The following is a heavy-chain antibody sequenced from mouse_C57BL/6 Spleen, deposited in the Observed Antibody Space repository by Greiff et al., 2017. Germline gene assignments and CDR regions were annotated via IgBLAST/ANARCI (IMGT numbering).Heavy chain of an antibody. CDR3: ARGNWDGVDY. V-gene: IGHV5-17*01. CDR1: GFTFSDYG. CDR2: ISSGSSTI. D-gene: IGHD4-1*01. Sequence: DVKLVESGGGLVKPGGSLKLSCAASGFTFSDYGMHWVRQAPEKGLEWVAYISSGSSTIYYADTVKGRFTISRDNAKNTLFLQMTSLRAEDTAMYYCARGNWDGVDYWGQGTTLTVSS. J-gene: IGHJ2*01.